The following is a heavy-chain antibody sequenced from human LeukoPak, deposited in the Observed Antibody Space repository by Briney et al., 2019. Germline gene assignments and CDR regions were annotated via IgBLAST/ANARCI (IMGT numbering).Heavy chain of an antibody. V-gene: IGHV4-59*01. CDR2: IYYSGST. J-gene: IGHJ4*02. D-gene: IGHD3-10*01. Sequence: PSETLSLTCSVSGGSISSYYWSWIRQPPGKGLEWIGYIYYSGSTNYNPSLRSRVTISVDTSKNQFSLKLSSVTAADTAVYYCARSGVGPPLTEPFDYWGQGTLVIVFS. CDR3: ARSGVGPPLTEPFDY. CDR1: GGSISSYY.